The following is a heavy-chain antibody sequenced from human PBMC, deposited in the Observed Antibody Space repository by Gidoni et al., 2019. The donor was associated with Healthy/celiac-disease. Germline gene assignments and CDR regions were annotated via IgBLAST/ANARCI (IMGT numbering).Heavy chain of an antibody. V-gene: IGHV2-70*01. D-gene: IGHD2-2*01. CDR2: IDWDDDK. Sequence: QVTLRESGPALVKPTQTLTLTCTFSGFSLITSGMCVSWIRQPPGKALEWLALIDWDDDKYYSTSLKTRLTISKDTSKNQVVLTMTNMDPVDTATYYCARIRGISRGSQWFDPWGQGTLVTVSS. CDR3: ARIRGISRGSQWFDP. J-gene: IGHJ5*02. CDR1: GFSLITSGMC.